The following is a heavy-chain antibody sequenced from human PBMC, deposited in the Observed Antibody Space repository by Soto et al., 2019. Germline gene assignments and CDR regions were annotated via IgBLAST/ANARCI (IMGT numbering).Heavy chain of an antibody. J-gene: IGHJ4*02. CDR3: ARDPSPEPQDGGFDY. V-gene: IGHV3-30-3*01. CDR1: GFTFSSYA. Sequence: GGSLRLSCAASGFTFSSYAMHWVRQAPGKGLEWVAVISYDGSNKYYADSVKGRFTISRDNSKNTLYLQMNSLRAEDTAVYYCARDPSPEPQDGGFDYWGQGTLVTVSS. CDR2: ISYDGSNK. D-gene: IGHD4-17*01.